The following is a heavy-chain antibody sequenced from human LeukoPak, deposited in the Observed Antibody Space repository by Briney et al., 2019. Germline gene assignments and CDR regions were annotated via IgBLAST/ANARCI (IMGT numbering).Heavy chain of an antibody. CDR3: ARDRSRPPYYYYGMDV. V-gene: IGHV3-33*01. J-gene: IGHJ6*02. D-gene: IGHD6-6*01. CDR2: IWYDGSNK. Sequence: GGSLRLSCAASGFTFSSYGMHWVRQAPGKGLEWVAVIWYDGSNKYYADSVKGRFTISRDNSKNTLYLQMNSLRAEDTAVYYCARDRSRPPYYYYGMDVWGQGTTVIVSS. CDR1: GFTFSSYG.